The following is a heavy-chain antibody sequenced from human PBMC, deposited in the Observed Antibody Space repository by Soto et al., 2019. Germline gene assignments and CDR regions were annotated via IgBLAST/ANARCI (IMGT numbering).Heavy chain of an antibody. Sequence: PGGSLRLSCAASGFPFSDYDMSWIRQAPGKGLERVSYISNSGNSIYYADSVKGRFTTSRDNAKNSLYLQMNSLRAEDTAVYYCAKEGRHDDPVWRGMDVWGQGTTVTVSS. CDR1: GFPFSDYD. CDR2: ISNSGNSI. D-gene: IGHD2-21*01. V-gene: IGHV3-11*01. CDR3: AKEGRHDDPVWRGMDV. J-gene: IGHJ6*02.